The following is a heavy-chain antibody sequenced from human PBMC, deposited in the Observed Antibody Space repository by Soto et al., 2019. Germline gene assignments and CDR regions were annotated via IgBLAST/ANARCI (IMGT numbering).Heavy chain of an antibody. J-gene: IGHJ6*01. CDR1: GGRISIGDYY. CDR3: AVITKVTTSYYYYYYGMDV. D-gene: IGHD4-4*01. CDR2: IYYSGST. Sequence: LSLTSNVSGGRISIGDYYMSWIRQPLGKGLEWIGYIYYSGSTYYNPYLKSRVTISVDTSKSQCSLKLSAVTAEDTAVYYCAVITKVTTSYYYYYYGMDVWGQGTTVT. V-gene: IGHV4-30-4*01.